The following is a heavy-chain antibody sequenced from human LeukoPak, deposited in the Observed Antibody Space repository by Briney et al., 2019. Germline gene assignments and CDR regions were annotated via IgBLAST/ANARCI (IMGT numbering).Heavy chain of an antibody. CDR3: VRGGWELDY. J-gene: IGHJ4*02. CDR1: GFTFSNYW. V-gene: IGHV3-7*01. Sequence: GGSLRLSCAASGFTFSNYWMAGVRQASGKGLEWVAHIKEDGTKKYYVDSVKGRFTISRDDATNSLYLHMTSLRGEDTAVYFCVRGGWELDYWGQGTQVTVSS. CDR2: IKEDGTKK. D-gene: IGHD4-23*01.